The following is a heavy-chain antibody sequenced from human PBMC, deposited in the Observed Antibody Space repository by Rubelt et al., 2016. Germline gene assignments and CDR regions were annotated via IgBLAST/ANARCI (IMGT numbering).Heavy chain of an antibody. V-gene: IGHV1-69*06. CDR1: GGTFSSYA. D-gene: IGHD5-12*01. Sequence: QVQLVQSGAEVKKPGSSVKVSCKASGGTFSSYAISWVRQAPGQGLEWMGGIIPIFGTANYAQKFQGRVTITADKSTSTAYMELSSLGSDDTAVYYCARERRGYSGYEDFDYWGQGTLVTVSS. CDR2: IIPIFGTA. CDR3: ARERRGYSGYEDFDY. J-gene: IGHJ4*02.